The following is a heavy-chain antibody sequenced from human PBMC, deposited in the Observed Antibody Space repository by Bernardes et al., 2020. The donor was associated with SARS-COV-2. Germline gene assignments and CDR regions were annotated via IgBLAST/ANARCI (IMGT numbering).Heavy chain of an antibody. CDR1: GFTFRNYG. Sequence: GGSLRLSCAASGFTFRNYGMHWVRQTPGKGLEWVAVIWYDGNSKYYGDFVKGRFTISRDSSKKTLYLQMNSLTAEDTAVYYCARDLSGYNVFDYWGQGTLVTVSS. J-gene: IGHJ4*02. CDR2: IWYDGNSK. D-gene: IGHD5-12*01. CDR3: ARDLSGYNVFDY. V-gene: IGHV3-33*08.